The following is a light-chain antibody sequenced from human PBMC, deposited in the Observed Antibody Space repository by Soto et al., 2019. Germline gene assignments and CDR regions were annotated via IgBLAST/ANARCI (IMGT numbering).Light chain of an antibody. CDR2: DAS. CDR1: QSVSSY. Sequence: EVVLTQSPATLSVSPGDRATLSCRASQSVSSYLAWYQQKPGQAPRLLIYDASNRATGIPARFSGSGSGTDFTLTISSLEPEDFAVYYCQQYNNWPSGTFGQGTKVDIK. CDR3: QQYNNWPSGT. V-gene: IGKV3-11*01. J-gene: IGKJ1*01.